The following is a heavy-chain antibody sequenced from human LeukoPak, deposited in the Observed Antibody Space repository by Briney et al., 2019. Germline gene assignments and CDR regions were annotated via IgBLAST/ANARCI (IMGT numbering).Heavy chain of an antibody. CDR3: ARRPKRSSWYYFDF. D-gene: IGHD6-13*01. CDR2: IDPSDSYT. Sequence: HGESLKISCKGSGYSFTNYWISWARQMPGKGLEWMGRIDPSDSYTNYSPSFQGHVTISADKSISTAYLQWSSLKASDTAMYYCARRPKRSSWYYFDFWGQGTLVTVSS. V-gene: IGHV5-10-1*01. CDR1: GYSFTNYW. J-gene: IGHJ4*02.